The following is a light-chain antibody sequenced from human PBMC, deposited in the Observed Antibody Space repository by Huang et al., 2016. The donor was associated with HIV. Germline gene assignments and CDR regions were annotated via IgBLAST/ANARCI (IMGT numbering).Light chain of an antibody. CDR1: QDVSDY. Sequence: AIQITPSPSSLSASTGDRVTVSCRASQDVSDYLAWYQQKPGGAPRLLIYSTSTLQSGVPSRFSGNGSATDFSLTITCLQSDDFATYYCQQYHTFPWTFGQGTKVEI. V-gene: IGKV1-8*01. J-gene: IGKJ1*01. CDR3: QQYHTFPWT. CDR2: STS.